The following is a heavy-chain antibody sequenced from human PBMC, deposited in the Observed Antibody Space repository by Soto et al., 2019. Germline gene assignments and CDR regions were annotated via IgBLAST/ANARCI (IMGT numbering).Heavy chain of an antibody. CDR1: GGTFSSYT. V-gene: IGHV1-69*08. CDR3: ARDPGGDYNWFDP. CDR2: IIPILGIA. J-gene: IGHJ5*02. D-gene: IGHD2-21*02. Sequence: QVQLVQSGAEVKKPGSSVKVSCKASGGTFSSYTISWVRQAPGQGLEWMGRIIPILGIANYAQKFQGRVTITADKSTSTAYMERSSLRSEDTAVYYCARDPGGDYNWFDPWGQGTLVTVSS.